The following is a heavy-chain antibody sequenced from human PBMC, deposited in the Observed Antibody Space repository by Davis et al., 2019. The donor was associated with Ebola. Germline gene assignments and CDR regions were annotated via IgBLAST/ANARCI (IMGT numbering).Heavy chain of an antibody. CDR2: ISGSGDST. CDR3: AKDIGITIFGVVIGDYYYGMDV. Sequence: GGSLRLSCAASGFTFSSYAMSWVRQAPGKGLEWVSAISGSGDSTYYADSVKGRFTISRDNSKNTLYLQMNSLRAEDTAVYYCAKDIGITIFGVVIGDYYYGMDVWGQGTTVTVSS. D-gene: IGHD3-3*01. CDR1: GFTFSSYA. J-gene: IGHJ6*02. V-gene: IGHV3-23*01.